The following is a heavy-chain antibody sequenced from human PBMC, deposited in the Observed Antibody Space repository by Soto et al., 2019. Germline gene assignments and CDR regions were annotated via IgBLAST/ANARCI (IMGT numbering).Heavy chain of an antibody. J-gene: IGHJ6*03. CDR2: IYSGGST. CDR1: GFTVSSNY. Sequence: GESLKISCAASGFTVSSNYMSWVRQAPGKGLEWVSVIYSGGSTYYADSVKGRFTISRHNSKNTLYLQMNSLRAEDTAVYYCARDSGRRSGSYSYYYYYMDVWGKGTTVTVSS. V-gene: IGHV3-53*04. CDR3: ARDSGRRSGSYSYYYYYMDV. D-gene: IGHD3-10*01.